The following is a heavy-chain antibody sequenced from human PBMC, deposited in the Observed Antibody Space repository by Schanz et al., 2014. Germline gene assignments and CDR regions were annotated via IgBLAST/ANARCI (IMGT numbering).Heavy chain of an antibody. J-gene: IGHJ3*02. Sequence: EVQLLESGGGLVQPGGSLRLSCAASGFTFSSHWMHWVRQDPGKGLVWVARINSVGSNTDYADSVTGRFTISRDSSKNSLFLQLNSLRAEDTAIYYCAKGRFGELSAFDIWGQGTMVTVSS. D-gene: IGHD3-10*01. CDR1: GFTFSSHW. CDR3: AKGRFGELSAFDI. V-gene: IGHV3-74*02. CDR2: INSVGSNT.